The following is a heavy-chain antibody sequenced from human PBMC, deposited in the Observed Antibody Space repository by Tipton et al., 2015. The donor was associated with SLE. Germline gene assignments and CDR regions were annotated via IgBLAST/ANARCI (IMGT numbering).Heavy chain of an antibody. V-gene: IGHV1-58*02. CDR2: IVVGNNNT. J-gene: IGHJ3*02. CDR3: AASPAWYHYAFDI. D-gene: IGHD1-1*01. Sequence: QSGPEVKKPGTSVKVSCKASGFTFSSSAMQWARQARGQRLEWIGWIVVGNNNTNYAQKFQERVTITRDMSTSTAYMELSSLRSEDTAIYYCAASPAWYHYAFDIWGQGTMVTVSS. CDR1: GFTFSSSA.